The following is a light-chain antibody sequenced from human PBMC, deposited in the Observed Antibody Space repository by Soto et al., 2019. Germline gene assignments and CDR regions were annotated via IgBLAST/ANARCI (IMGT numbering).Light chain of an antibody. CDR3: QQYKNWPPIT. CDR1: QSVSDS. Sequence: IVLTQSPNTLSLSPGERATLSCRASQSVSDSLAWYQQKPGQATRLLIFDISTRATGIPARFSGSGSGTEFTLTISSVQSEDFAVYYCQQYKNWPPITFGQGTRLEI. CDR2: DIS. J-gene: IGKJ5*01. V-gene: IGKV3-15*01.